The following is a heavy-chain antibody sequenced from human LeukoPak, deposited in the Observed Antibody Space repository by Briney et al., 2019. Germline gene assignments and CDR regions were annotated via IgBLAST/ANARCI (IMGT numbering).Heavy chain of an antibody. CDR2: IYHSGST. Sequence: PSETLSLTCAVSGGSISSGGYSWSWIRQPPGKGLEWIGYIYHSGSTYYNPSLKSRVTISVDRSKNQFSLKLSSVTAADTAVYYCARGYSVLVDYWGQGTLVTVSS. CDR1: GGSISSGGYS. J-gene: IGHJ4*02. D-gene: IGHD5/OR15-5a*01. V-gene: IGHV4-30-2*01. CDR3: ARGYSVLVDY.